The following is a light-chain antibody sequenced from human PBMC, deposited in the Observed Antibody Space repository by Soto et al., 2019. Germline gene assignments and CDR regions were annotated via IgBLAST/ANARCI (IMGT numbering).Light chain of an antibody. CDR2: GTS. CDR3: QQYNHWWT. Sequence: EIVMTQSPATLSVSPGEKATLSCRASQSVSSNLAWYQHKPGQAPRLLIYGTSTRATGVPGRFSGAGSGTEFTLTISSLQSEDSAVYYCQQYNHWWTFGQGTKVDI. V-gene: IGKV3-15*01. J-gene: IGKJ1*01. CDR1: QSVSSN.